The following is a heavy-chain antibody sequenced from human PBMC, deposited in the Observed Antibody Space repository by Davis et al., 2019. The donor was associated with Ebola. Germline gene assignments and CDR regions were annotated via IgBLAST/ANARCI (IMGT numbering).Heavy chain of an antibody. Sequence: ASVKVSCKASGYTFTDYNIHWMRQAPGQRLEWLGRVFLKSGATNYAQKFQGRVTMTRDTSISTVYMELSSLRYDDTADYYCSRGHNYAHEYWGQGTLVTVSS. J-gene: IGHJ4*02. CDR1: GYTFTDYN. D-gene: IGHD4-11*01. CDR2: VFLKSGAT. CDR3: SRGHNYAHEY. V-gene: IGHV1-2*06.